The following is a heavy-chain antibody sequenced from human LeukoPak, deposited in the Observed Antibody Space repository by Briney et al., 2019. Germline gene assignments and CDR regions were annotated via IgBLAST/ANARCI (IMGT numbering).Heavy chain of an antibody. CDR2: ISYDGSNK. CDR3: AKEVQLPLLYYGMDV. CDR1: GFTFSSYG. Sequence: GGSLRLSCAASGFTFSSYGMHWVRQAPGKGLEWVAVISYDGSNKYYADSVKGRFTISRDNSRNTLYLQMNSLRAEDTAVYYCAKEVQLPLLYYGMDVWGQGTTVTVSS. V-gene: IGHV3-30*18. D-gene: IGHD6-13*01. J-gene: IGHJ6*02.